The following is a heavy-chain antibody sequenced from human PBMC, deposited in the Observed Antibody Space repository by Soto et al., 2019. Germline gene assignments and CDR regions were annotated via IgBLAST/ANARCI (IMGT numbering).Heavy chain of an antibody. CDR2: RNAYSGDT. CDR3: ARAEKWVTGNMGGY. J-gene: IGHJ4*02. D-gene: IGHD1-20*01. V-gene: IGHV1-18*04. Sequence: QVQLVQSGAEVKKPGASVKVSCTASGYTLTNYAISWVRQAPGQGLEWMGWRNAYSGDTNYAQKLQGRLTMTTDTSTSTAYMELRSLRSDDTAVYYCARAEKWVTGNMGGYWGQGTLVTVSS. CDR1: GYTLTNYA.